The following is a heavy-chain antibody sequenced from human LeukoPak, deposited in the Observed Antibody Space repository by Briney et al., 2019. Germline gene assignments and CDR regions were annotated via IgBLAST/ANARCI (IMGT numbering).Heavy chain of an antibody. CDR3: ARVLVEWSTPRPYYYMDV. J-gene: IGHJ6*03. CDR2: IYNSGTT. V-gene: IGHV4-39*07. Sequence: PSETLSLTCTVSGDSISSTSYYWDWIRQPPGKGLEWIGSIYNSGTTYYNPSLKSRVTISVDTSKNQFSLKLSSVTAADTAVYYCARVLVEWSTPRPYYYMDVWGKGTTVTVSS. CDR1: GDSISSTSYY. D-gene: IGHD3-3*01.